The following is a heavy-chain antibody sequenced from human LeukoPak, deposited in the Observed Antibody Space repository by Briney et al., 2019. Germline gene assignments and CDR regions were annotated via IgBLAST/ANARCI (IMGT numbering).Heavy chain of an antibody. CDR2: ISSNGGST. Sequence: GGSLRLSCAASGFTFSSYAMHWVRQAPGKGLEYVSAISSNGGSTYYANSVKGRFTISRDNSKNTLYLQMGSLRDEDMAVYYCARDLDYWGRGTLVTVSS. J-gene: IGHJ4*02. V-gene: IGHV3-64*01. CDR1: GFTFSSYA. CDR3: ARDLDY.